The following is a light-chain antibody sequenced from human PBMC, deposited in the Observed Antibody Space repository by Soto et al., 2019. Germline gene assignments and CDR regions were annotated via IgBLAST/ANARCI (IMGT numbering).Light chain of an antibody. Sequence: QSVLTQPASVSGSPGQSITISCAGTGSDVGAYNLVSWYQQHPGKAPKLIICEVSNRPSGVSDRFSGSKSGNTASLTISGLQAEDEAEYYCTSYTSSTPFYVFGTGTKVTVL. J-gene: IGLJ1*01. V-gene: IGLV2-14*01. CDR1: GSDVGAYNL. CDR2: EVS. CDR3: TSYTSSTPFYV.